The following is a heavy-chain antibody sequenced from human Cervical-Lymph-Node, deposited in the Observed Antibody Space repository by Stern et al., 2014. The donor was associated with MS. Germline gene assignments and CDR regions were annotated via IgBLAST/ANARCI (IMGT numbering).Heavy chain of an antibody. CDR3: ARTGIQLWSFDQ. CDR1: GYTFTSFW. D-gene: IGHD5-18*01. Sequence: VQLVQSGAEVNKPGESLKISCKVSGYTFTSFWIGWGRQVPGRGLGWVGTIFPRDSNTIYSPSFQGHVTMAVDKSTTTAYLQWRSLQASDTAIYYCARTGIQLWSFDQWGQGTLVTVSS. CDR2: IFPRDSNT. J-gene: IGHJ4*02. V-gene: IGHV5-51*01.